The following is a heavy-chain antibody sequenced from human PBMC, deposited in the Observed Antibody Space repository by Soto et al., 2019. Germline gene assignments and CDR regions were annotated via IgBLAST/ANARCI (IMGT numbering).Heavy chain of an antibody. CDR3: AREEAVRLERRFDP. D-gene: IGHD6-6*01. Sequence: SETLSLTSAVYGGSFSCYYWILIRQPPGKGLEWIGEINHSGSTNYNPSLKSRVTISVDTSKNQFSLKLNSVTAADTAVYYCAREEAVRLERRFDPWGQGTLVTVSS. V-gene: IGHV4-34*01. J-gene: IGHJ5*02. CDR1: GGSFSCYY. CDR2: INHSGST.